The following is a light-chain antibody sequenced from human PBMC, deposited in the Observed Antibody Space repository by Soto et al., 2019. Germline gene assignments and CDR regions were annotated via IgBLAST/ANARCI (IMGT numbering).Light chain of an antibody. CDR3: QQRYAWPPIT. V-gene: IGKV3-11*01. CDR2: DAS. CDR1: RSVRSY. Sequence: EIVLTQSPATLSLSPGERATLSCRASRSVRSYLVCYQQQPGQDPRLLIYDASDRAAGIPARCSGSGSETDFTLTISNREPEDFAVYYCQQRYAWPPITFGQGTRLEIK. J-gene: IGKJ5*01.